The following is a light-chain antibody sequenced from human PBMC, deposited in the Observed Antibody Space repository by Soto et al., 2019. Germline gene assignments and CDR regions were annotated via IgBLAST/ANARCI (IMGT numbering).Light chain of an antibody. CDR1: ETISNF. V-gene: IGKV1-39*01. J-gene: IGKJ1*01. Sequence: DIQMTQSPSSLSASVGDRVFITCRASETISNFLNWYQQKPGKAPKLLIYAASSLQSGVPSRFSGRGSGTDFFLTISSLQPEDFATYYCLQYNSYPRAFGQGTKVDIK. CDR3: LQYNSYPRA. CDR2: AAS.